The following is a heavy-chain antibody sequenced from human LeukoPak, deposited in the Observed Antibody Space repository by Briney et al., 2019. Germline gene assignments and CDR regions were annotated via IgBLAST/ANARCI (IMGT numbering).Heavy chain of an antibody. Sequence: PGGSLRLSCAASGFTFDDYTMHWVRQAPGKGLEWVSLISWDGGSTYYADSVKGRFTISGDNSKNSLYLQMNSLRTEDTALYYCAKVAAAVALRGAFDIWGQGTMVTVSS. CDR3: AKVAAAVALRGAFDI. CDR2: ISWDGGST. CDR1: GFTFDDYT. V-gene: IGHV3-43*01. D-gene: IGHD6-19*01. J-gene: IGHJ3*02.